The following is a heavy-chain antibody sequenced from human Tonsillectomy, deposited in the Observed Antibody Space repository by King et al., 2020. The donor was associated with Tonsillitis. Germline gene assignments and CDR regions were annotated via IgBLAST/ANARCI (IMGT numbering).Heavy chain of an antibody. CDR1: GFSFSNTW. CDR3: PTDPPVGP. D-gene: IGHD1-14*01. CDR2: IKSKTDGGTT. Sequence: VQLVESGGGLVKPGGPLRLSCTASGFSFSNTWMSWVRQAPGKGLEWVGRIKSKTDGGTTDYAVPVKGRFTIPRDDSKNTLYLQMNSLKTEDTALYYCPTDPPVGPWGQGTLVTVSS. V-gene: IGHV3-15*01. J-gene: IGHJ5*02.